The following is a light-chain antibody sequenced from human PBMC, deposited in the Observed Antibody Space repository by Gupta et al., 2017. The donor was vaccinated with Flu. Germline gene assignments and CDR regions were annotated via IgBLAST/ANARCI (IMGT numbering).Light chain of an antibody. CDR2: KVS. CDR1: QSLVYSDGSTW. Sequence: VTPGQPASISCRSSQSLVYSDGSTWLHWFQQRPGQAPRRLIYKVSNRDSGVPDRFSGSGSDTDFTLNISRVEAEDVGIYYCMQYIQWPHTFGQGTKLEIK. V-gene: IGKV2-30*01. J-gene: IGKJ2*01. CDR3: MQYIQWPHT.